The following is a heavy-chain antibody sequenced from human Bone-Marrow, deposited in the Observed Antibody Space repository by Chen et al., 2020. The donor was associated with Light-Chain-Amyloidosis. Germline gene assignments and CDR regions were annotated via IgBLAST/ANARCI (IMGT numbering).Heavy chain of an antibody. D-gene: IGHD2-21*01. CDR1: GGSFSGYY. CDR3: ASTTFPDAFDI. Sequence: QVQLQQWGAGLLKHSETRYLTCADNGGSFSGYYWSWIRQPPGKGLEWIGEINHSGSTNYNPSLKSRVTISVDTSKNQFSLKLSSVTAADTAVYYCASTTFPDAFDIWGQGTMVTVSS. CDR2: INHSGST. V-gene: IGHV4-34*01. J-gene: IGHJ3*02.